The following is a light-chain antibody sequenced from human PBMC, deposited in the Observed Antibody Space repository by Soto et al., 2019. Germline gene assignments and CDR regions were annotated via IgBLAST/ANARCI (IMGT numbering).Light chain of an antibody. CDR1: QSVSSN. Sequence: EIVMTQSPATLSVSPGERATLSCWASQSVSSNLAWYQQKPGQAPRLLIYRASTRATDIPARFSGSGSGTEFTLTISSLQSEDFAVYYCQQYNNWPPATFGQGTKVDIK. J-gene: IGKJ1*01. CDR2: RAS. CDR3: QQYNNWPPAT. V-gene: IGKV3-15*01.